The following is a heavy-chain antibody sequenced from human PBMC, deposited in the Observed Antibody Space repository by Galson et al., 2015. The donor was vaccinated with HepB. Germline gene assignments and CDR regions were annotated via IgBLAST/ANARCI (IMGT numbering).Heavy chain of an antibody. Sequence: SLRLSCASSGFMFSRYSINWVRQARGKGLEWLRYISSRGDTIFYADSVKGRFTVSRDNANNSLYLQMNNLSAEDTSVYYCARFPYFYETSGQMSNWGQGTLVTVSS. V-gene: IGHV3-48*01. CDR1: GFMFSRYS. CDR2: ISSRGDTI. D-gene: IGHD3-22*01. J-gene: IGHJ4*02. CDR3: ARFPYFYETSGQMSN.